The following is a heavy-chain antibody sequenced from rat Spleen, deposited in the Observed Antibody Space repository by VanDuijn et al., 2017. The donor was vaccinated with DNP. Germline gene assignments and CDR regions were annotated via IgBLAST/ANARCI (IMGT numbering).Heavy chain of an antibody. Sequence: EVQLVESGGGPVQPGRSLKLSCVASGFTFSDYYMAWVRQAPKKGLEWVATISYDGSSTYYRDSVKGRFTISRDNAKSTLYLQMDSLRSEDTATYYCARGLGVMDAWGQGASVTVSS. D-gene: IGHD5-1*01. CDR1: GFTFSDYY. J-gene: IGHJ4*01. V-gene: IGHV5-7*01. CDR3: ARGLGVMDA. CDR2: ISYDGSST.